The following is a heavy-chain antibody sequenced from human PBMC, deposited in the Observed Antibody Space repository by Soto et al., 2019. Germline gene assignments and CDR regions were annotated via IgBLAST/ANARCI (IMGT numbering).Heavy chain of an antibody. Sequence: SETLSLTCIVSGGSISSGGYYWSWIRQHPGKGLEWIGYIYYSGSTNYNPSLKSRVTISVDTSKNQFSLKLSSVTAADTAVYYCARQMELRNWFDPWGQGTLVTVSS. D-gene: IGHD1-7*01. J-gene: IGHJ5*02. CDR3: ARQMELRNWFDP. CDR1: GGSISSGGYY. CDR2: IYYSGST. V-gene: IGHV4-61*08.